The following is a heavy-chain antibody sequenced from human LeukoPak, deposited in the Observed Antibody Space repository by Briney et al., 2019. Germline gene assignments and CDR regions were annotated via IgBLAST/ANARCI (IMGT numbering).Heavy chain of an antibody. D-gene: IGHD1-26*01. CDR3: ARGRSNYYGMDV. CDR1: GGSVSSGSYY. V-gene: IGHV4-61*01. Sequence: SETLSLTCTVSGGSVSSGSYYWSWIRQPPGKGLEWIGYIYYSGSTNYNPSLKSRVTISVDTSKNQFSLKVSSVTAADTAVYYCARGRSNYYGMDVWGQGTTVTVSS. J-gene: IGHJ6*02. CDR2: IYYSGST.